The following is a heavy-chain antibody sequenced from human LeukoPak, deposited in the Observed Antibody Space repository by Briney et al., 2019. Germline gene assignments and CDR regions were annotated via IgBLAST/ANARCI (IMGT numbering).Heavy chain of an antibody. V-gene: IGHV4-59*01. Sequence: MTGGSLRLSCTASGFTFTNCAMNWIRQPPGKGLEWIGYIYYSGSTNYNSSLMNRVTMSLDTSRTQFSLRLNSVTAADTAVYYCARAVPAATIYYLDPWGPGTRVTVSS. CDR2: IYYSGST. CDR3: ARAVPAATIYYLDP. D-gene: IGHD2-15*01. J-gene: IGHJ5*02. CDR1: GFTFTNCA.